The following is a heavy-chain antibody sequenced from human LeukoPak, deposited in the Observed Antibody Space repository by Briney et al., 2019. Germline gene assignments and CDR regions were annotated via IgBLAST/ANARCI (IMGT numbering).Heavy chain of an antibody. J-gene: IGHJ3*02. CDR2: IIPIFGTA. Sequence: SVTVSCKASGGTFSSYAISWVRQAPGQGLEWMGGIIPIFGTANYAQKFQGRVTITTDESTSTAYMELSSLRSEDTAMYYCARDGTEGIVGATDDAFDIWGQGTMVTVSS. V-gene: IGHV1-69*05. CDR3: ARDGTEGIVGATDDAFDI. D-gene: IGHD1-26*01. CDR1: GGTFSSYA.